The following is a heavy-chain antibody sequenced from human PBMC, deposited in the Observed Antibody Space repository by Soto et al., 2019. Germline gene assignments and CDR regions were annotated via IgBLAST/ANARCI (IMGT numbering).Heavy chain of an antibody. CDR2: INPNSGGT. Sequence: ASVKVSCKTSGFTFTSYYIHWVRQAPGQGLEWMGWINPNSGGTNYAQKFRGRVTMTRDTSISTAYMELSSLKSDDTAVYYCARDQGGTHFYDSSSYYYSFDYWGQGTLVTVSS. J-gene: IGHJ4*02. D-gene: IGHD3-22*01. V-gene: IGHV1-2*02. CDR3: ARDQGGTHFYDSSSYYYSFDY. CDR1: GFTFTSYY.